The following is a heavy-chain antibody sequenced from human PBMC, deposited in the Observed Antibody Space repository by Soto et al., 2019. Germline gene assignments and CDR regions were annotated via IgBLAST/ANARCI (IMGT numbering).Heavy chain of an antibody. D-gene: IGHD5-18*01. J-gene: IGHJ4*02. V-gene: IGHV1-2*02. Sequence: ASVKVSCKASGYTFTGYYMHWVRQAPGQGLEWXGXINXXSXGXXXAXXXXGRVTMARDTSISTAYMGLSRLRSDDTAVYYCAIAVDTAMVPFDYWGQGTLVTVSS. CDR3: AIAVDTAMVPFDY. CDR1: GYTFTGYY. CDR2: INXXSXGX.